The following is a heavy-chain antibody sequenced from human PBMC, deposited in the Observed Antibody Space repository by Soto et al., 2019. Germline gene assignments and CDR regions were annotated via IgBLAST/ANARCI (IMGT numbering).Heavy chain of an antibody. J-gene: IGHJ1*01. CDR2: IYPGDSDT. CDR3: ARPYCGIYYNDWPLCEYFQH. D-gene: IGHD1-26*01. Sequence: GESLKISCKGSGYSFTSYWIGWVRQMPGKGLDWMGIIYPGDSDTRYSPSFQGQVTISADKSISTAYLQWSSLKASDTAMYYCARPYCGIYYNDWPLCEYFQHRGQRTPVTVSS. CDR1: GYSFTSYW. V-gene: IGHV5-51*01.